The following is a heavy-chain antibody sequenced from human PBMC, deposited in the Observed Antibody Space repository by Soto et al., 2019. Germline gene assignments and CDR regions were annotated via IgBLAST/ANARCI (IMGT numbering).Heavy chain of an antibody. Sequence: PGGSLRLSCAASGFTFNNYGMHWVRQAPGKGPEWVAHILYDGSHKYYADSVKGRFTISRDNSKNTLYLQMNSLRAEDTAVYYCAKSRDGYSFYFYYGMDVWGQGTTVTVSS. CDR1: GFTFNNYG. CDR3: AKSRDGYSFYFYYGMDV. CDR2: ILYDGSHK. J-gene: IGHJ6*02. V-gene: IGHV3-30*02. D-gene: IGHD4-4*01.